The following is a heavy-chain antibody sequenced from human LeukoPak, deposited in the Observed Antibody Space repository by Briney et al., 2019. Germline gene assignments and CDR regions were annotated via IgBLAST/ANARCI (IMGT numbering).Heavy chain of an antibody. Sequence: ASVKVSCKASGYTFTSYDINWVRQAAGQGLEWMGWMNPNSGNTGYAQKFQGRVTMTRNTSISTAYMELSSLRSEDTAVYYCARGAYYYGSGSYAYWGQGTLVTVSS. V-gene: IGHV1-8*01. CDR2: MNPNSGNT. CDR1: GYTFTSYD. CDR3: ARGAYYYGSGSYAY. D-gene: IGHD3-10*01. J-gene: IGHJ4*02.